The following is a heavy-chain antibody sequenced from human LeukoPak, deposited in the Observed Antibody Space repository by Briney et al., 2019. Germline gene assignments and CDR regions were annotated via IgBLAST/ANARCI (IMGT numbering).Heavy chain of an antibody. Sequence: ASVKVSCKASGYTFTGYYMHWVRQAPGQGLEWMGWINPNSGGTNYAQKFQGRVTMTRDTSISTAYMELSRLRSDDTAVYYCARRRDSSSWYPYYYYYMDVWGKGTTVTVSS. D-gene: IGHD6-13*01. CDR1: GYTFTGYY. CDR2: INPNSGGT. CDR3: ARRRDSSSWYPYYYYYMDV. J-gene: IGHJ6*03. V-gene: IGHV1-2*02.